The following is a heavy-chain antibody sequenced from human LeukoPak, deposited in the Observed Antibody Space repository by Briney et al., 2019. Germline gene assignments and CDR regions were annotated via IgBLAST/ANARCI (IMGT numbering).Heavy chain of an antibody. J-gene: IGHJ4*02. Sequence: GSSVKVSCKASGGTFNSYAISWVRQAPGQGLEWMGRIIPIFGIANYAQKFQGRVTITADKSTSTAYMELSSLRSEDTAVYYCARIWEVGWYAYWGQGTLVTVSS. CDR1: GGTFNSYA. CDR3: ARIWEVGWYAY. CDR2: IIPIFGIA. D-gene: IGHD6-19*01. V-gene: IGHV1-69*04.